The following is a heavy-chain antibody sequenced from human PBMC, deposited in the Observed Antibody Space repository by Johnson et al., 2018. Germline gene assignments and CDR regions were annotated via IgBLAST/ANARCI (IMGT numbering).Heavy chain of an antibody. CDR2: ISGSGGST. V-gene: IGHV3-23*04. D-gene: IGHD6-19*01. J-gene: IGHJ6*02. Sequence: LVESGGGLVKPGGSLRLSCAASGFTFSSYAMSWVRQAPGKGLEWVSAISGSGGSTYYADSVKGRFTISRDNSKNTLYLQMNSLRAEDTAVYYCAKGDYIAVAGTHYYYYGMDVWGQGTTVTVSS. CDR1: GFTFSSYA. CDR3: AKGDYIAVAGTHYYYYGMDV.